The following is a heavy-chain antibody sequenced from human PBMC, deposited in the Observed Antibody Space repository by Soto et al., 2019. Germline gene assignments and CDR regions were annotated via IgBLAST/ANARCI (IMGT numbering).Heavy chain of an antibody. Sequence: QVHLVQSGAEVKKPGASVKVSCKGSGYAFTTYGITWVRQAPGQGLEWMGWISAHNGNTDYAQKLQGRVTVTRDTSTSTAYMELRSLRSDDTAVYYCARGRDGDYWGQGALVTVSS. CDR3: ARGRDGDY. V-gene: IGHV1-18*01. CDR1: GYAFTTYG. D-gene: IGHD6-6*01. J-gene: IGHJ4*02. CDR2: ISAHNGNT.